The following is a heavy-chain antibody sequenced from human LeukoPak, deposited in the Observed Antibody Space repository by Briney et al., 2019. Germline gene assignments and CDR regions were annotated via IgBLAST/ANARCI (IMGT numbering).Heavy chain of an antibody. CDR2: ISYDGSNK. Sequence: PGRSLRLSCAAPGFTFSSYAMHWVRQAPGKGLEWVAVISYDGSNKYYADSVKGRFTISRDNSKNTLYLQMNSLRAEGTAVYCCASHTIPDAFDIWGQGTMVTVSS. J-gene: IGHJ3*02. V-gene: IGHV3-30-3*01. CDR3: ASHTIPDAFDI. D-gene: IGHD2-21*01. CDR1: GFTFSSYA.